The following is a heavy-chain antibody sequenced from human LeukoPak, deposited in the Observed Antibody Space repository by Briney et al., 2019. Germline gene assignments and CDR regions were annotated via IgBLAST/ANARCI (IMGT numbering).Heavy chain of an antibody. D-gene: IGHD6-6*01. CDR2: IYYSGST. CDR1: GGSISSSSYY. V-gene: IGHV4-39*01. J-gene: IGHJ4*02. CDR3: ARQTTFEYSSPQWDY. Sequence: PSETLSLTCTVSGGSISSSSYYWGWIRQPPGKGLEWIGSIYYSGSTYYNPSLKSRVTISVDTSKNQFSLKLSSVPAADTAVYYCARQTTFEYSSPQWDYWGQGTLVTVSS.